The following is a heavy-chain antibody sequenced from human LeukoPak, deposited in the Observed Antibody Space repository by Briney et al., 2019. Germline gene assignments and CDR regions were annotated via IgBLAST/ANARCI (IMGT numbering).Heavy chain of an antibody. V-gene: IGHV3-30-3*01. Sequence: GRSLRLSCAASGFTFRSYAMHWVRQAPGKGLEWVAVISYDGSNKYYADSVKGRFTISRDNSKNTLYLQMNSLRAEDTAVYYCARDGGPYAFDIWGQGTMVTVSS. D-gene: IGHD2-15*01. CDR1: GFTFRSYA. J-gene: IGHJ3*02. CDR3: ARDGGPYAFDI. CDR2: ISYDGSNK.